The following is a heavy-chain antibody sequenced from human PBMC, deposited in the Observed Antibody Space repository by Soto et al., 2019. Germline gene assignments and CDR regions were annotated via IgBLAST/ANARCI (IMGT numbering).Heavy chain of an antibody. CDR1: CYSISSGSY. Sequence: KPSETLSLTCTVSCYSISSGSYWAWIRQPPGKGPEWIASIYHGGTTFYNPSLKSRITISVDTSNNQFSLKLTSVTAADTAVYYCARVHVMVAAGSTFDYWGHGTQVTVSS. J-gene: IGHJ4*01. CDR2: IYHGGTT. V-gene: IGHV4-38-2*02. CDR3: ARVHVMVAAGSTFDY. D-gene: IGHD6-19*01.